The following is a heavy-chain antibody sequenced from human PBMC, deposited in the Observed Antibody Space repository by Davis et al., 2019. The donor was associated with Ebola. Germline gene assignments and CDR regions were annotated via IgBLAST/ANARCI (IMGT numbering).Heavy chain of an antibody. D-gene: IGHD6-19*01. CDR3: ARVPVAGLLDY. J-gene: IGHJ4*02. CDR2: IYPGDSDT. Sequence: PGGSLRLSCKTSGYSFTTYWIGWVRQMPGKGLEWMGIIYPGDSDTRYSPSFQGQVTISADKSISTAYLQWSSLKASDTAMYYCARVPVAGLLDYWGQGTLVTVSS. V-gene: IGHV5-51*01. CDR1: GYSFTTYW.